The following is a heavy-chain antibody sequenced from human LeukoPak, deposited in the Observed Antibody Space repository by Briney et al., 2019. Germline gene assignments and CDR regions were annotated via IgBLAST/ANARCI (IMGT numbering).Heavy chain of an antibody. CDR2: ISGSGGST. V-gene: IGHV3-23*01. D-gene: IGHD6-13*01. CDR3: ARGMGSSWYGPRDY. J-gene: IGHJ4*02. Sequence: GGSLRLSCAASGFTFSSYAVSWVRQAPGKGLEWVSGISGSGGSTNYADSVKGRFTISRDNSKNTLYLQMNSLRAEDTALYYCARGMGSSWYGPRDYWGQGTLVTVSS. CDR1: GFTFSSYA.